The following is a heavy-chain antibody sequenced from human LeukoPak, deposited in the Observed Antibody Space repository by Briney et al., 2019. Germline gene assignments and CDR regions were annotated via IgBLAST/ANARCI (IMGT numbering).Heavy chain of an antibody. CDR2: IKQDGSEK. V-gene: IGHV3-7*01. CDR3: ARDRRAPYYGFRSGYIDHYYMDV. D-gene: IGHD3-3*01. CDR1: GLTLSTYW. J-gene: IGHJ6*03. Sequence: GGSLRLSCAASGLTLSTYWMGWVRQAPGKGLEWVANIKQDGSEKYYVDSVKGRFTISRDNAKNSLYLQMNSLRAEDTAVYYCARDRRAPYYGFRSGYIDHYYMDVWGKGTTVTVSS.